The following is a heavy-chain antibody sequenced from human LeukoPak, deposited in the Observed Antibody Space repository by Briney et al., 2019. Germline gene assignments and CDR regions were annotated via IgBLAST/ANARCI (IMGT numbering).Heavy chain of an antibody. CDR2: IRYDGSNK. Sequence: GGSLRLSCAASGFTFSTYGMHWVRQAPGKGLEWVAFIRYDGSNKYYADSEKGRFTISRDNSKNTLYLQMNSLRAEDTAVYYCAKDRGEELDYWGQGTLVTVSS. D-gene: IGHD2-21*01. CDR1: GFTFSTYG. V-gene: IGHV3-30*02. CDR3: AKDRGEELDY. J-gene: IGHJ4*02.